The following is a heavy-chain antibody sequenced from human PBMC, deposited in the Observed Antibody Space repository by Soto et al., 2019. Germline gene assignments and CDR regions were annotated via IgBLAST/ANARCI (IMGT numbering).Heavy chain of an antibody. D-gene: IGHD3-3*01. J-gene: IGHJ6*02. CDR3: VRFRVRSLPLNYAMDV. V-gene: IGHV1-69*13. CDR1: GDTLSRHG. CDR2: IIPIFHIT. Sequence: SVKVSCKASGDTLSRHGISWVRQAPGQGLEWMGGIIPIFHITNYAQKFQGRLMITADESTRTAYMDLSRLGYDDSAVYFCVRFRVRSLPLNYAMDVWGQGTTVTVSS.